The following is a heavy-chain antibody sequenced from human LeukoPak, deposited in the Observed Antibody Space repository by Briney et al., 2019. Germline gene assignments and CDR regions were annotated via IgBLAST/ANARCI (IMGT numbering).Heavy chain of an antibody. CDR3: ARRHGYCSSTSCYVIGWFDP. D-gene: IGHD2-2*01. V-gene: IGHV5-51*01. J-gene: IGHJ5*02. CDR2: IYPGDSDT. CDR1: GSSFTTYW. Sequence: GESLKISCKGSGSSFTTYWIGWVRQMPGKGLEWMGIIYPGDSDTRYSPSFQGQVTISADKSISTAYLQWSSLKASDTAMYYCARRHGYCSSTSCYVIGWFDPWGQGTLVTVSS.